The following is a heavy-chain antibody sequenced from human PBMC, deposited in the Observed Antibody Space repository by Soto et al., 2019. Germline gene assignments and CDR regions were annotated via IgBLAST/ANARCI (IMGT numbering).Heavy chain of an antibody. CDR1: GFTFGDYA. CDR2: IRSKAYGGTT. D-gene: IGHD1-1*01. CDR3: TRGPSGSLEPVYYYYYMDV. J-gene: IGHJ6*03. V-gene: IGHV3-49*03. Sequence: PGGSLRLSCTASGFTFGDYAMSWFRQAPGKGLEWVGFIRSKAYGGTTEYAASVEGRFTISRDDSKSIAYLQMNSLKTEDTAVYYCTRGPSGSLEPVYYYYYMDVWGKGTTVTVSS.